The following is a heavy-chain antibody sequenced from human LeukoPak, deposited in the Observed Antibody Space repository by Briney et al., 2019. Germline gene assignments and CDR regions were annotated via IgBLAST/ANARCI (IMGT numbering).Heavy chain of an antibody. V-gene: IGHV3-30*03. CDR2: ISYDGSSK. CDR3: AREGLVGVLDY. D-gene: IGHD2-15*01. CDR1: GFTFSSYG. J-gene: IGHJ4*02. Sequence: GGSLRLSCAASGFTFSSYGMHWVRLAPGKGLEWVAVISYDGSSKYYADSVKGRFTISRDNAKSSLYLQMSSLRAEDTAAYFCAREGLVGVLDYWGQGTLVTVSS.